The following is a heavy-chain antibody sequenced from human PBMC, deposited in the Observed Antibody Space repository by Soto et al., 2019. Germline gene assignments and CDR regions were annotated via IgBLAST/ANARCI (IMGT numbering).Heavy chain of an antibody. D-gene: IGHD6-13*01. CDR3: VKGKIAAAGTDDAFDI. CDR1: GFTFSSYA. J-gene: IGHJ3*02. Sequence: GGSLRLSCSASGFTFSSYAMHWVRQAPGKGLEYVSAISSNGGSTYYADSVKGRFTISRDNSKNTLYLQMSSLRAEDTAVYYGVKGKIAAAGTDDAFDIWGQGTMVTVSS. CDR2: ISSNGGST. V-gene: IGHV3-64D*09.